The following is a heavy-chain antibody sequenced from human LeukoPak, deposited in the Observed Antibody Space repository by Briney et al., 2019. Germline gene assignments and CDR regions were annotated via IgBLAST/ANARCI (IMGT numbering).Heavy chain of an antibody. Sequence: PGGSLRLSCAASGFTFSSFIMHWVRQAPGKGLEWVAVISYDGSNKYYADSVKGRFTISRDNSKNTLYLQMNSLRAEDTAVYYCARDGGIAAAGTSYYYYYYGMDVWGQGTTVTVSS. D-gene: IGHD6-13*01. CDR3: ARDGGIAAAGTSYYYYYYGMDV. J-gene: IGHJ6*02. CDR2: ISYDGSNK. V-gene: IGHV3-30-3*01. CDR1: GFTFSSFI.